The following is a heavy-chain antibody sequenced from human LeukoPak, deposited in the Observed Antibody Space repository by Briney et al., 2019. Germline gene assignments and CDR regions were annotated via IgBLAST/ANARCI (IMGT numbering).Heavy chain of an antibody. D-gene: IGHD2-2*01. CDR2: INHSGST. J-gene: IGHJ4*02. CDR3: ARVVVAPAANKYFDY. V-gene: IGHV4-34*01. CDR1: GGSFSGYY. Sequence: PSETLSLTCAVYGGSFSGYYWSWIRQPPGKGLEWIGEINHSGSTNYNPSLKSRVTISVDTSKNQFSLKLSSVTAADTAVYYCARVVVAPAANKYFDYWGQGTLVTVSS.